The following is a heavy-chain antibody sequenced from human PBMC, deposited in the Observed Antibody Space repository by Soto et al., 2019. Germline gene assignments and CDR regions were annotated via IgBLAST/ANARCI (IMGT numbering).Heavy chain of an antibody. CDR1: GITFSSHG. Sequence: QVQLVESGGGVVQPGRSLRLSCEASGITFSSHGMHWVRQAPGKGLDWVAVIWNDGSNKYYVDSVKGRFTISRDNSKNTLYLQMNSLRAEDTAVYYCARDSAQLHYGMDVWGQGTTVTVSS. V-gene: IGHV3-33*01. CDR3: ARDSAQLHYGMDV. CDR2: IWNDGSNK. D-gene: IGHD1-1*01. J-gene: IGHJ6*02.